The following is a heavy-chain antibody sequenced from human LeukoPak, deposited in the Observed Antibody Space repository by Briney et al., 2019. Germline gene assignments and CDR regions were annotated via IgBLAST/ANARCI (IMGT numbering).Heavy chain of an antibody. J-gene: IGHJ4*02. D-gene: IGHD1-14*01. CDR1: GFTFSNYA. CDR2: ISYDGSNK. V-gene: IGHV3-30-3*01. Sequence: GGSLRLSCAASGFTFSNYAMYWVRQAPGKGLEWVTIISYDGSNKYYADSVKGRFTISRDNSKNTLFLQMNSLRAEDTAVYYCARESLSTMTTTGGVVDYWGQGTLVTVSS. CDR3: ARESLSTMTTTGGVVDY.